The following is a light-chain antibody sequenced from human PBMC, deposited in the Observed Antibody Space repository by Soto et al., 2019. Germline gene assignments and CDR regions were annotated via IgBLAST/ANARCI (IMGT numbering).Light chain of an antibody. J-gene: IGLJ3*02. V-gene: IGLV1-44*01. CDR2: SND. CDR1: SSNMRTNT. CDR3: AAWDDSLAWV. Sequence: QSVLTQPPSASGTPGQTVSISCSGTSSNMRTNTVNWYQHLPGTAPKLIIYSNDQLPSGVPDRFSASKSGTSASLAINGLQSADEAVYYCAAWDDSLAWVFGGGTQLTVL.